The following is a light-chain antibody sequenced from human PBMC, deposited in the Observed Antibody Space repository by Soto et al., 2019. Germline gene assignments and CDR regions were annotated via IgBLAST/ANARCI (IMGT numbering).Light chain of an antibody. V-gene: IGKV1-9*01. CDR2: AAS. CDR1: QGTSRY. CDR3: QQLFT. Sequence: LSASVGDRVTITCRASQGTSRYLAWYQQKLGTAPKLLIYAASTLQSGVPSRFIGSRSGTDFTLTISSLQPEDFATYYCQQLFTFGQGTRLEIK. J-gene: IGKJ5*01.